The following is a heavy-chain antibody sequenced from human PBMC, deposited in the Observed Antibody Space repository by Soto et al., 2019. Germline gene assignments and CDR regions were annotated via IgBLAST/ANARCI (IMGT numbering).Heavy chain of an antibody. CDR2: IYYSGST. D-gene: IGHD6-13*01. Sequence: QLQLQESGPGLVKPSETLSLTCTVSGGSISSSSYYWGWIRQPPGKGLEWIGSIYYSGSTYYNPSLKSRVTISVDTSKNQFSLKLSSVTAADTAVYYCARHLQLVREEGWFDPWGQGTLVTVSS. CDR3: ARHLQLVREEGWFDP. J-gene: IGHJ5*02. CDR1: GGSISSSSYY. V-gene: IGHV4-39*01.